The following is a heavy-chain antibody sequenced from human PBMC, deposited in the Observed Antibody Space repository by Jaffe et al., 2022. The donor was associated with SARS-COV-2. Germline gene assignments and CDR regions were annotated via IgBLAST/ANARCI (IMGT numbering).Heavy chain of an antibody. Sequence: QVQLVQSGSELQKPGASVKVSCKASGYIFTSNAMNWVRQAPGEGLEWMGWINTKTGDPTYAQGFTGRFVFSLDTSVSTAYLLISSLKAEDTAFYYCARGAGYCSEGRCHFDSWGQGTLVTVSS. D-gene: IGHD2-15*01. J-gene: IGHJ4*02. V-gene: IGHV7-4-1*02. CDR3: ARGAGYCSEGRCHFDS. CDR1: GYIFTSNA. CDR2: INTKTGDP.